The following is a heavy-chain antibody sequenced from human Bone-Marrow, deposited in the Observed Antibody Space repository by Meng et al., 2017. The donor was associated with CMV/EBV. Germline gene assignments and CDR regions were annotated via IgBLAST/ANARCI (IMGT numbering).Heavy chain of an antibody. V-gene: IGHV3-11*04. D-gene: IGHD3-10*01. J-gene: IGHJ6*02. Sequence: GESLKISCAASGFTFSDYYMSWIRQAPGKGLEWVSYISSSGSTIYYADSVKGRFTISRDNAKNSLYLQMNSLRAEDTAVYYCARDLIISERRRYYYGSGLPDVWGQGTTVTVSS. CDR2: ISSSGSTI. CDR1: GFTFSDYY. CDR3: ARDLIISERRRYYYGSGLPDV.